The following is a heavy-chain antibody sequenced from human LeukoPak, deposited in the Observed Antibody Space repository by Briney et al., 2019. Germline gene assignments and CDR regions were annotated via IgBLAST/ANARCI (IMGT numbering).Heavy chain of an antibody. D-gene: IGHD4-11*01. CDR3: ARAPPTVTTSGGYMDV. CDR1: GGSFSDYA. CDR2: INHSGST. J-gene: IGHJ6*03. V-gene: IGHV4-34*01. Sequence: PSETLSLTCAVYGGSFSDYAWTWIRQPPGKGLEWIGEINHSGSTNYNPSLKSRVTISVDTSKNQFSLKLSSVTAADTAVYYCARAPPTVTTSGGYMDVWGKGTTVTVSS.